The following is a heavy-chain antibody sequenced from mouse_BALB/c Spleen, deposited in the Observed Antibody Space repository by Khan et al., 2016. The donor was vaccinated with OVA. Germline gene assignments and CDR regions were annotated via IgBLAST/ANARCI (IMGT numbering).Heavy chain of an antibody. J-gene: IGHJ2*01. D-gene: IGHD1-1*01. CDR1: GYSITSYYA. CDR2: LSYSGST. CDR3: ASGRLLLRYPDYFDY. V-gene: IGHV3-2*02. Sequence: VQLQESGPGLLKPSQSLSLTCTVSGYSITSYYARNWIRQSPGNILERMAFLSYSGSTSYSPSLRSRISITRDTSKNQFFMQLNSVTTDDTATYYCASGRLLLRYPDYFDYWGQGTTLTVSS.